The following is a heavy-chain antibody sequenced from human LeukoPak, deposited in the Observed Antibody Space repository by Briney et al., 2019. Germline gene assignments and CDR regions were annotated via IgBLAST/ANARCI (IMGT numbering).Heavy chain of an antibody. Sequence: GESLRLSCAASGFTFTNYAMNWVRQAPGKGLEWVSVISGSGSSTYYADSVKGRFTISRDNAKNSLYLQMNSLRAEDTAVYYCAASTRGSGSYEYYFDYWGQGTLVTVSS. CDR1: GFTFTNYA. J-gene: IGHJ4*02. V-gene: IGHV3-21*01. CDR3: AASTRGSGSYEYYFDY. CDR2: ISGSGSST. D-gene: IGHD3-10*01.